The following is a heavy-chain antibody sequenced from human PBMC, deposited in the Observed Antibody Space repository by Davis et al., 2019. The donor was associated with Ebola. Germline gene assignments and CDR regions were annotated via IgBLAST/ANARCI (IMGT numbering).Heavy chain of an antibody. CDR3: ARDGVTTPLDY. CDR2: IKQDGSEK. V-gene: IGHV3-7*03. Sequence: GESLKISCAASGFTFSSYEMNWVRQAPGKGLEWVANIKQDGSEKYYVDSVKGRFTISRDNAKNSLYLQMNSLRAEDTAVYYCARDGVTTPLDYWGQGTLVTVSS. D-gene: IGHD4-11*01. J-gene: IGHJ4*02. CDR1: GFTFSSYE.